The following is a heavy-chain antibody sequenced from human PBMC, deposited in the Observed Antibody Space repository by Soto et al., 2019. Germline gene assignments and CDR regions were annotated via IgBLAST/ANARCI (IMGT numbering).Heavy chain of an antibody. Sequence: QVQLQESGPGLVKPSQTLSLTCTVSGGSISSGDYYWSWIRQPPGKGLEWIGYIYYSGSTYYNPSLKSRVTQSVDTSNNQFSLTLSSVTAADPAVYYCARAGLGRQVFDYWGQGTLVTVSS. V-gene: IGHV4-30-4*01. CDR3: ARAGLGRQVFDY. CDR1: GGSISSGDYY. J-gene: IGHJ4*02. CDR2: IYYSGST.